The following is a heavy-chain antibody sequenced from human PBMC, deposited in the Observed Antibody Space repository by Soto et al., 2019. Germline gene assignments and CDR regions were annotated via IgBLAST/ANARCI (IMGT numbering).Heavy chain of an antibody. Sequence: GSLILACASSGFIFSSYGMHLVRQAPGKGLGWVAVIWYDGRNKYYAESVKGRFTISRDNSKNTLYLQMNSLRDEDTPGYYLARDWSGYSSSPIDYWGQGTLVTVSS. CDR2: IWYDGRNK. CDR1: GFIFSSYG. CDR3: ARDWSGYSSSPIDY. D-gene: IGHD6-6*01. J-gene: IGHJ4*02. V-gene: IGHV3-33*01.